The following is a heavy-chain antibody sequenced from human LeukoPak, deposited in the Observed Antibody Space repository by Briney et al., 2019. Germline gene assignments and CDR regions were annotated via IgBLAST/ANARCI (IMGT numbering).Heavy chain of an antibody. CDR3: AKDPWFGES. CDR1: GFTFSSYA. D-gene: IGHD3-10*01. CDR2: ISGSGGST. Sequence: GGSLRLSCAASGFTFSSYAMTWIRQAPGKGLEWVSIISGSGGSTYYADSVKGRFTISRDNSKNTLYLQMNSLRAEDTAVYYCAKDPWFGESWGQGTLVTVSS. V-gene: IGHV3-23*01. J-gene: IGHJ5*02.